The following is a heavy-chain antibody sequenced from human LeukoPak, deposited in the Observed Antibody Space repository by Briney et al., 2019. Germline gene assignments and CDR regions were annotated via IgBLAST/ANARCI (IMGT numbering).Heavy chain of an antibody. CDR2: ISGSGGST. CDR3: ANGGLWLPTRSD. D-gene: IGHD5-18*01. J-gene: IGHJ4*02. V-gene: IGHV3-23*01. CDR1: VYPFSSYA. Sequence: GVSLTLPCAALVYPFSSYAMSWARQAPGKAREWVSSISGSGGSTYYADSVKGRFTISRDNSKNTLYLQMNSLRAEDTAVYYCANGGLWLPTRSDWGQGTLVTVSS.